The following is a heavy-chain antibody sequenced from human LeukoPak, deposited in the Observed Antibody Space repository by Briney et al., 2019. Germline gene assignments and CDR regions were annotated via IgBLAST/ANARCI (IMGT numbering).Heavy chain of an antibody. D-gene: IGHD3-10*01. J-gene: IGHJ6*02. V-gene: IGHV4-59*08. CDR1: GFTFSNAW. CDR3: ARRVANSNYYYYGMDV. CDR2: IYYSGST. Sequence: GSLRLSCAASGFTFSNAWMSWIRQPPGKGLEWIGYIYYSGSTSYNPSLKSRVTISVDTSKNQFSLKLSSVTAADTAVYYCARRVANSNYYYYGMDVWGQGTTVTVSS.